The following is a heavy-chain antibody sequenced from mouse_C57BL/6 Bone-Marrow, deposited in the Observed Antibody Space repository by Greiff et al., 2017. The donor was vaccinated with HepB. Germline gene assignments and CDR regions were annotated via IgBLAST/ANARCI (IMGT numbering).Heavy chain of an antibody. Sequence: VQVVESGAELARPGASVKLSCKASGYTFTSYGISWVKQRTGQGLEWIGEIYPRSGNTYYNEKFKGKATLTADKSSSTAYMELRSLTSEDSAVYFCARGGWLLAWFAYWGQGTLVTVSA. CDR3: ARGGWLLAWFAY. CDR2: IYPRSGNT. J-gene: IGHJ3*01. V-gene: IGHV1-81*01. D-gene: IGHD2-3*01. CDR1: GYTFTSYG.